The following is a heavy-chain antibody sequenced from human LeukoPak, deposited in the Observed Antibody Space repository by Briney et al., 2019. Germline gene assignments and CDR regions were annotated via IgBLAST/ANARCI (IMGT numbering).Heavy chain of an antibody. V-gene: IGHV3-23*01. J-gene: IGHJ4*02. CDR3: AKDQDGKS. CDR1: GFNFRNYA. CDR2: ISSSGGST. Sequence: GGSLRPSCAASGFNFRNYAMTWVRQAPGKGLEWVSAISSSGGSTYYTDSVKGRFTVSRDNSKNTLYLQMNSLRAEDTAVYYCAKDQDGKSWGQGTLVTVSS.